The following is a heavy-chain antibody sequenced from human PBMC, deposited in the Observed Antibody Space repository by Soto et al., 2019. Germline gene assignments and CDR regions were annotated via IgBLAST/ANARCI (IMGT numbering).Heavy chain of an antibody. CDR3: ARESPYSYGYNY. D-gene: IGHD5-18*01. J-gene: IGHJ4*02. CDR2: IWYDGSNK. Sequence: QVQLVESGGGVVQPGRSLRLSCAASGFTFSSYGMHWVRQAPGKGLEWVAVIWYDGSNKYYADSVKGRFTISRDNSKNTLYLQMNSLRAEDTAVYYCARESPYSYGYNYWDQGTLVTVSS. V-gene: IGHV3-33*01. CDR1: GFTFSSYG.